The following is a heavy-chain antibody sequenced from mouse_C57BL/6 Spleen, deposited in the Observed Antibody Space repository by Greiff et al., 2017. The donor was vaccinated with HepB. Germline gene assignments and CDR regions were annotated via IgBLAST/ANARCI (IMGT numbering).Heavy chain of an antibody. CDR3: TRWDYGSSYGYFDV. D-gene: IGHD1-1*01. Sequence: QVQLQQSGAELVRPGASVTLSCKASSYTFTDYEMHWVKQTPVHGLEWIGAIDPETGGTAYNQKFKGKAILTADKSSSTAYMELRSLTSEDSAVYYCTRWDYGSSYGYFDVWGTGTTVTVSS. CDR1: SYTFTDYE. J-gene: IGHJ1*03. CDR2: IDPETGGT. V-gene: IGHV1-15*01.